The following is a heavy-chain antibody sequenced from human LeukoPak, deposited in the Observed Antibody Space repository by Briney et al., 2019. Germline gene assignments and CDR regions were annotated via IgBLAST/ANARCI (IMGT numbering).Heavy chain of an antibody. CDR1: GSIFSSYS. CDR2: ISSSGSTI. J-gene: IGHJ4*02. Sequence: GGSLRLSCAASGSIFSSYSMNWVRQAPGKGLEWVSYISSSGSTIYYADSVKGRFTISRDNAKNSLYLQMNSLRAEDTAVYYCAVLTYQLLDYYFDYWGQGTLVTVSS. V-gene: IGHV3-48*01. D-gene: IGHD2-2*01. CDR3: AVLTYQLLDYYFDY.